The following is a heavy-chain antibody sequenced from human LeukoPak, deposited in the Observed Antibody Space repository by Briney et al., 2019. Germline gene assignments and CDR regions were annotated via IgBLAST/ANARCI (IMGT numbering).Heavy chain of an antibody. J-gene: IGHJ3*02. CDR3: ARAGEIVATITLDSAMDI. D-gene: IGHD5-12*01. CDR1: GGSISSSNW. Sequence: SETLSLTCAVSGGSISSSNWWNWVRQPPGKGLEWIGEIYHSGSTNYNPSLKSRATISVDKSKNQFSLKLSSVTAADTAVYYCARAGEIVATITLDSAMDIWGQGTMVTVSS. V-gene: IGHV4-4*02. CDR2: IYHSGST.